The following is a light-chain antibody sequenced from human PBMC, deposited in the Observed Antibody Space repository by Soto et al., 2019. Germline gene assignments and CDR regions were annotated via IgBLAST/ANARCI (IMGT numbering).Light chain of an antibody. J-gene: IGLJ1*01. CDR1: SSDVGAYNS. V-gene: IGLV2-23*01. CDR2: KGT. Sequence: QSVLAQPASVSGSPGQSITISCTGTSSDVGAYNSVSWYQQHPHRAPQVIIYKGTQRPSGVSNRFSGSTSGNAASLTISALQADDEADYFCCSSAPESTHVFGTRTKVTVL. CDR3: CSSAPESTHV.